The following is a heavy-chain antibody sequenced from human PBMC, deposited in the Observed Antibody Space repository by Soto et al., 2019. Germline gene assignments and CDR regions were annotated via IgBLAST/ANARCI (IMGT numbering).Heavy chain of an antibody. CDR2: ISGSGAAT. J-gene: IGHJ4*02. CDR1: GFTFSSYG. D-gene: IGHD3-3*01. CDR3: AKVLYGVVTDFDS. V-gene: IGHV3-23*01. Sequence: EVQLLESGGGLVQPGGSLRLSCASSGFTFSSYGMTWVRRPPGKGLEWVSAISGSGAATYYADSVQGRFTISRDNSNNALYLQMNSLRAEDTAVYSCAKVLYGVVTDFDSWGQGTLVTVSS.